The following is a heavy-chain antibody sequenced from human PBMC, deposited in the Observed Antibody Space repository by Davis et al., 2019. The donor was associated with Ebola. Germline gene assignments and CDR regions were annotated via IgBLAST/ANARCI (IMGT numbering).Heavy chain of an antibody. CDR3: AREGCRPDAFDI. J-gene: IGHJ3*02. Sequence: GGSLRLSCAASGFTFNSYEMNWVRQAPGKGLEWVSYISSGGRKVYYADSVKGRFAISRDNAKNSVFLQMNSLRAEDTGIYYCAREGCRPDAFDIWGQGTVVTVSS. CDR2: ISSGGRKV. V-gene: IGHV3-48*03. CDR1: GFTFNSYE.